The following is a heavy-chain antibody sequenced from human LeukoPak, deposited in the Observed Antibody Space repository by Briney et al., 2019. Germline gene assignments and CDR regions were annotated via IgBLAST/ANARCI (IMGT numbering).Heavy chain of an antibody. D-gene: IGHD6-13*01. CDR1: GGSISNSGYY. Sequence: PSETLSLTCAVSGGSISNSGYYWAWIRQRPGQGLEYIVNIHYSGSAFFNPSLQRRATILVNTSKNQFSLKLSSVPAADTAVYYCARRRAAAGAFDYWGRGTLVTVSS. CDR2: IHYSGSA. CDR3: ARRRAAAGAFDY. J-gene: IGHJ4*02. V-gene: IGHV4-39*07.